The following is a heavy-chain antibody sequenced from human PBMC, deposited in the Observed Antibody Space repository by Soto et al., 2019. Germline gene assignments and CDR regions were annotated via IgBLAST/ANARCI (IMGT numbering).Heavy chain of an antibody. CDR1: GFTFSSYG. CDR2: IWYDGSNK. D-gene: IGHD2-2*01. CDR3: ARDGGYCSSTSCPASLDP. V-gene: IGHV3-33*01. J-gene: IGHJ5*02. Sequence: GGSLRLSCAASGFTFSSYGMHWVRQAPGKGLEWVAVIWYDGSNKYYADSVKGRFTISRDNSKNTLYLQMNSLRAEDTAVYYCARDGGYCSSTSCPASLDPWGQGTLVTVSS.